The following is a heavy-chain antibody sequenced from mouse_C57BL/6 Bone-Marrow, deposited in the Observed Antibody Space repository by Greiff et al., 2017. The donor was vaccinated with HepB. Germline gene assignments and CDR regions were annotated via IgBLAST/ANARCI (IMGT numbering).Heavy chain of an antibody. CDR1: GYTFTSYW. CDR2: IYPGSGST. CDR3: ARHYYGSRYFDY. D-gene: IGHD1-1*01. V-gene: IGHV1-55*01. Sequence: VQLQQPGAELVKPGASVKMSCKASGYTFTSYWITWVKQRPGQGLEWIGDIYPGSGSTNYNEKFKSKATLTVDTSSSTAYMQLSSLTSEDSAVYDCARHYYGSRYFDYWGQGTTLTVSS. J-gene: IGHJ2*01.